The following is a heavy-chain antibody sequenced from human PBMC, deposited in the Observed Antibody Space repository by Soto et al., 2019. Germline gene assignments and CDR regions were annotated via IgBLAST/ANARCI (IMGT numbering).Heavy chain of an antibody. V-gene: IGHV3-30-3*01. Sequence: PGGSLRLCCTASGLTFTSSSFHWVRQAPGKGLEWVAVISENGDRQYSTESVRGRFLISRDSSKNTVYLQMNSLRPEDTGVYFCARRLATTVSALGYWGQGALVTVSS. J-gene: IGHJ4*02. CDR2: ISENGDRQ. D-gene: IGHD4-17*01. CDR1: GLTFTSSS. CDR3: ARRLATTVSALGY.